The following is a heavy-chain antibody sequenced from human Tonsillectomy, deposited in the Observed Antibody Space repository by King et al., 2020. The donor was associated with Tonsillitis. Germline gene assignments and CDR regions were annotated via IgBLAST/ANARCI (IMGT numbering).Heavy chain of an antibody. CDR2: IWYDGSNK. CDR1: GFTFSSYD. V-gene: IGHV3-33*08. Sequence: VQLVESGGGVVQPGRSLRLSCAASGFTFSSYDMHWVRQAPGKGLEWVAVIWYDGSNKYYADSMKGRFTISRDNSKNTLYLQMNSLRAEDTAVYYCAREQNVGGYYSMDVDYWGQGTLVTVSS. D-gene: IGHD2-2*01. CDR3: AREQNVGGYYSMDVDY. J-gene: IGHJ4*02.